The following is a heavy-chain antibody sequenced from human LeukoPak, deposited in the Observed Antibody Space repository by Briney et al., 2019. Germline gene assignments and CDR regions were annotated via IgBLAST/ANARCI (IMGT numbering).Heavy chain of an antibody. V-gene: IGHV3-21*01. D-gene: IGHD5-18*01. CDR3: ARGQLWSNNWFDP. CDR1: GFTFSSYS. Sequence: GGSLRLSCAASGFTFSSYSMNWVRQAPGKGLEWVSSISSSSSYIYYADSVKGRFTISRDNAKNSLYLQMNSLRAEDTAVYYCARGQLWSNNWFDPWGQGTLVTVSS. CDR2: ISSSSSYI. J-gene: IGHJ5*02.